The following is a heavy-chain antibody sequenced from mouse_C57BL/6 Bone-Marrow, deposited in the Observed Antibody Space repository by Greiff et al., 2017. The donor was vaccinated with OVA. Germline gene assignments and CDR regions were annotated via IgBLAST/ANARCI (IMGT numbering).Heavy chain of an antibody. J-gene: IGHJ3*01. CDR1: GYTFTSSG. CDR2: IYPRSGNT. CDR3: ARDYGSSLWFAY. D-gene: IGHD1-1*01. V-gene: IGHV1-81*01. Sequence: QVQLQQSGAELARPGASVKLSCKASGYTFTSSGISWVKQRTGQGLEWIGEIYPRSGNTYYNEKFKGKATLTADKSSSTAYMELRSLTSEDSAVYFCARDYGSSLWFAYWGQGTLVTVSA.